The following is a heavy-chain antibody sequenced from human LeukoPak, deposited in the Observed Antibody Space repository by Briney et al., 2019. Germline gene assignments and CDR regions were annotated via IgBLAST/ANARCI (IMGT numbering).Heavy chain of an antibody. D-gene: IGHD4-23*01. Sequence: PSETLSLTCTVSGGSISSSSYYWGWIRQPPGKGLEWIGSIYYSGSTYYNPSLKSRVTISVDTSKNQFSLKLSSVTAADTAVYYCASGVIHGGSGANWFDPWGQGTLVTVSS. J-gene: IGHJ5*02. CDR3: ASGVIHGGSGANWFDP. CDR2: IYYSGST. CDR1: GGSISSSSYY. V-gene: IGHV4-39*01.